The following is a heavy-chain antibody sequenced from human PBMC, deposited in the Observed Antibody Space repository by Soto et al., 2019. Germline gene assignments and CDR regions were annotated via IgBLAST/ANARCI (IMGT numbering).Heavy chain of an antibody. CDR1: GGTFSSYA. CDR3: ARESRYYYDSSGYYYGMYYFDY. Sequence: GASVKVSCKASGGTFSSYAISWVRQAPGQGLEWMGGIIPIFGTANYAQKFQGRVTITADKSTSTAYMELSSLRSEDTAVYYCARESRYYYDSSGYYYGMYYFDYWGQGTLVTVSS. V-gene: IGHV1-69*06. D-gene: IGHD3-22*01. CDR2: IIPIFGTA. J-gene: IGHJ4*02.